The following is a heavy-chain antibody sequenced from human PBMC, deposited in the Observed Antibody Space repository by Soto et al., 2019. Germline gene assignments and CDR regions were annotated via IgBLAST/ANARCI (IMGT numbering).Heavy chain of an antibody. Sequence: SETLSLTCAVSGGSICSGGYSWSWIRQPPGKGLEWIGYMYHSGSTYYNPSLKSRVTISIDRSKNQFSLKLTSVTAADTAVYYCARDKITGLFDYWGQGTLVTVSS. J-gene: IGHJ4*02. CDR3: ARDKITGLFDY. D-gene: IGHD2-8*02. V-gene: IGHV4-30-2*01. CDR1: GGSICSGGYS. CDR2: MYHSGST.